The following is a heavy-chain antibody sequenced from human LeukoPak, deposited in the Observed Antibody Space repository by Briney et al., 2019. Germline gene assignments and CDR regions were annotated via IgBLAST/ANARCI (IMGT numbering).Heavy chain of an antibody. CDR2: ISTGGST. V-gene: IGHV3-53*01. J-gene: IGHJ4*02. Sequence: GGSLTHSRGASILIESRHYMTCVRQAPGKGLEWLSVISTGGSTNYADSVKGRFTISRDSSKNTLFLQMNSLRADDTAVYYCARDDYYDSRGVDYCGQGTPVTVSS. D-gene: IGHD3-22*01. CDR3: ARDDYYDSRGVDY. CDR1: ILIESRHY.